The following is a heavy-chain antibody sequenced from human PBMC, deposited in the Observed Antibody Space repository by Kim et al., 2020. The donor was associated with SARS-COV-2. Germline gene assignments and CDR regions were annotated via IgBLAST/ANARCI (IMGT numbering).Heavy chain of an antibody. CDR3: ARSVIAPGYFDL. Sequence: YFADSVKGRFTISRNNSKNSLYLQMNSLRAEDTAVYYCARSVIAPGYFDLWGRGTLVTVSS. D-gene: IGHD3-16*02. J-gene: IGHJ2*01. V-gene: IGHV3-30*01.